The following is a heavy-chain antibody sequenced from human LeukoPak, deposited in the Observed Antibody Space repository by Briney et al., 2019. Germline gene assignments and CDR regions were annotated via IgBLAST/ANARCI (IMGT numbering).Heavy chain of an antibody. CDR3: ARLWDQSGSY. CDR1: GGSISSYY. D-gene: IGHD1-26*01. J-gene: IGHJ4*02. Sequence: SETLSLTCTVSGGSISSYYWSWIRQPPGKGLEWIGYIYYSGSTNYNPSLKSRVTISVDTSKNQFSLKLSSVTAADTAVYYCARLWDQSGSYWGQGTLVIVSS. CDR2: IYYSGST. V-gene: IGHV4-59*12.